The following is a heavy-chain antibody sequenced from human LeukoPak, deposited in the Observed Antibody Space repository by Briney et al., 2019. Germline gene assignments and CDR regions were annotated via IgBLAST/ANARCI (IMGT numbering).Heavy chain of an antibody. CDR1: GGSISNYY. CDR3: ARVGGTNYYYYGMDV. D-gene: IGHD1-26*01. Sequence: SETLSLTCTVSGGSISNYYWSWIRQPPGKGLEWIGYIYYSGSTNYNPSLKSRVTISVDTSKNQFSLKQSSVTAADTAVYYCARVGGTNYYYYGMDVWGQGTTVTVSS. J-gene: IGHJ6*02. CDR2: IYYSGST. V-gene: IGHV4-59*01.